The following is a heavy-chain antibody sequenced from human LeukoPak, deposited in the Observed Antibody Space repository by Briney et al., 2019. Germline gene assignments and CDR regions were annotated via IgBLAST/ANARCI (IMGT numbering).Heavy chain of an antibody. CDR2: MNPNSGNT. Sequence: ASVKVSCKASGYTFTSYDINWVRQATGQGLEWMGWMNPNSGNTGYAQKFQGRVTMTRNTSISTAYMELSSLRSEDTAVYYCARGFGKRREVTTGDWGQGTLVTVSS. CDR3: ARGFGKRREVTTGD. CDR1: GYTFTSYD. D-gene: IGHD2/OR15-2a*01. V-gene: IGHV1-8*01. J-gene: IGHJ4*02.